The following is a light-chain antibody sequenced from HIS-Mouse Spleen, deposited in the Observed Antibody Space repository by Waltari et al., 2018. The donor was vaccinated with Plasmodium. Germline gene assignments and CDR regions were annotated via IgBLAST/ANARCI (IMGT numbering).Light chain of an antibody. CDR3: QQYNNWPFT. J-gene: IGKJ3*01. CDR2: GAS. V-gene: IGKV3-15*01. CDR1: QSVSSN. Sequence: EIVMTQSPAPLSVSPGERATLSCRASQSVSSNLAWYQQKPGPAPRLRIYGASTRATGIPARFIGSGSGTEFTLTISSLQSEDFAVYYCQQYNNWPFTFGPGTKVDIK.